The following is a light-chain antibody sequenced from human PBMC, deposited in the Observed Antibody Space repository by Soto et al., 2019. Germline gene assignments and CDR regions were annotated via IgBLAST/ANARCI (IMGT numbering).Light chain of an antibody. Sequence: EIVLTQSPGTLSLSPGARATLSCRASQSVSSSYLAWYQQKPGQAHRLLIYGASRMATGIPDRFSGSGAGTDFTLTINSQEPEDFAVCCCQRYGRSPGTFGQGTKGEI. CDR2: GAS. V-gene: IGKV3-20*01. CDR1: QSVSSSY. J-gene: IGKJ1*01. CDR3: QRYGRSPGT.